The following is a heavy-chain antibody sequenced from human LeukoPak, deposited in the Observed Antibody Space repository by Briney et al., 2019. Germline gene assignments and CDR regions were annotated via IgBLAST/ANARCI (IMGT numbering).Heavy chain of an antibody. D-gene: IGHD1-26*01. V-gene: IGHV4-31*03. J-gene: IGHJ4*02. CDR1: GGSISSGAYY. CDR3: AMLYYRRSSGLHDY. Sequence: SQTLSLTCTVSGGSISSGAYYWSWVRQLPEKGLDWIGYIGHTGDTYYNPSLRSRVTISIDTSKTQFSLKLSSVTAADTAVYYCAMLYYRRSSGLHDYWGQGSLVAVSS. CDR2: IGHTGDT.